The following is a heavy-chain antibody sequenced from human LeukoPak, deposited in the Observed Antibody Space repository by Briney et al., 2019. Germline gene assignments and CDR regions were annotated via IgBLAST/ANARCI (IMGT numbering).Heavy chain of an antibody. Sequence: GGSLRLSCAASGLTFSSYSMNWVRQAPGKGLEWVSSISSSSSYIYYADSVKGRFTISRDNAKNSLYLQMNSLRAEDTAVYYCASDLFGGSCGMDVWGQGSTVTVSS. CDR1: GLTFSSYS. CDR2: ISSSSSYI. D-gene: IGHD3-16*01. J-gene: IGHJ6*02. CDR3: ASDLFGGSCGMDV. V-gene: IGHV3-21*01.